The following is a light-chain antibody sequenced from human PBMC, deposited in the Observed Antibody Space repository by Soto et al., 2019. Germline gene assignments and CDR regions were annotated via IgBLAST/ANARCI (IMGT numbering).Light chain of an antibody. Sequence: QSALTQPPSASGSPGQSVTISCTGTSSDVGGYHYVSWYQQHPGKAPKLMIYEVSKRPSGVPDRISGSKSGNTASLTVSGLQAEDEADYYCSSYAGSNYVVFGGGTKVTDL. CDR3: SSYAGSNYVV. CDR1: SSDVGGYHY. J-gene: IGLJ2*01. V-gene: IGLV2-8*01. CDR2: EVS.